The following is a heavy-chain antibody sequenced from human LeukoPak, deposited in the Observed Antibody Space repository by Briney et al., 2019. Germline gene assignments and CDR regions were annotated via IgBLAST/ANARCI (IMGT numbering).Heavy chain of an antibody. CDR3: AGGYCSGGSCYYFDY. D-gene: IGHD2-15*01. CDR1: GGTFSSYA. Sequence: SVKVSCKASGGTFSSYAISWVRQAPGQGLEWMEGIIPIFGTANYAQKFQGRVTITADESTSTAYMELSSLRSEDTAVYYCAGGYCSGGSCYYFDYWGQGTLVTVSS. V-gene: IGHV1-69*13. J-gene: IGHJ4*02. CDR2: IIPIFGTA.